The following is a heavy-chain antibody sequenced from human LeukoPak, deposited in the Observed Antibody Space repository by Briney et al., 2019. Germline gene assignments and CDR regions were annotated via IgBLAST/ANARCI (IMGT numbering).Heavy chain of an antibody. CDR3: ARGGKNIAAAGHFDY. CDR2: ISANDGNT. J-gene: IGHJ4*02. V-gene: IGHV1-18*01. CDR1: GYTFTSYG. Sequence: ASVKVSCKASGYTFTSYGISWVRQAPGQGLEWMGWISANDGNTDYPQKLQGRVTMTRDTSTSTVYMELSSLRSEDTAVYYCARGGKNIAAAGHFDYWGQGTLVTVSS. D-gene: IGHD6-13*01.